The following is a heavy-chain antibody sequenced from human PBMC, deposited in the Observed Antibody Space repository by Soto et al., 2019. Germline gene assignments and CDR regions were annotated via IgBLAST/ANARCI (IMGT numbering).Heavy chain of an antibody. J-gene: IGHJ4*02. D-gene: IGHD5-18*01. CDR3: VKERSGHSYADS. V-gene: IGHV3-23*01. Sequence: VQLLESGGGLVQPGGSLRLSCAASGFTFSNYAMSWLRQPPGKRLEWVSAISGSGDRTYYADSVKGRFTISRDNSKNTLYLQMNSLRAEDSAVYYCVKERSGHSYADSWGQGTLVTVSS. CDR2: ISGSGDRT. CDR1: GFTFSNYA.